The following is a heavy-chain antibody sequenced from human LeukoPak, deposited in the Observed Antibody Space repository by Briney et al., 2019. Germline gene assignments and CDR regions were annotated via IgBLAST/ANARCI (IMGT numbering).Heavy chain of an antibody. J-gene: IGHJ4*02. CDR2: IEQHGSEK. CDR1: GFTVSSFW. V-gene: IGHV3-7*01. CDR3: AKQLGAVAGY. Sequence: PGGSLRLSCAASGFTVSSFWMSWVRQAPGKGLEWVANIEQHGSEKYYVDSVKGRFTISRDNAKNSLYLQMNSLRAEDTAVYYCAKQLGAVAGYWGQGTMVTVSS. D-gene: IGHD6-19*01.